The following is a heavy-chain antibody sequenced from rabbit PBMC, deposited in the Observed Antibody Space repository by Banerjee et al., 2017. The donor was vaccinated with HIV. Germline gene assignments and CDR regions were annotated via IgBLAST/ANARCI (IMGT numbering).Heavy chain of an antibody. CDR3: ARDLAGNDVPYDL. Sequence: QQQLEESGGGLVQPEGSLTLTCKASGFDFSSTYYMCWVRQAPGKGLEWIGCISAGSSGTTYYASWAKGRFTISKTSSTTVTLQMTSLTAADTATYFCARDLAGNDVPYDLWGPGTLVTVS. CDR1: GFDFSSTYY. CDR2: ISAGSSGTT. J-gene: IGHJ4*01. V-gene: IGHV1S45*01. D-gene: IGHD3-3*01.